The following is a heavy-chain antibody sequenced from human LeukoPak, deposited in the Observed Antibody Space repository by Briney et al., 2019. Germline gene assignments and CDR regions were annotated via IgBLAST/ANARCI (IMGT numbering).Heavy chain of an antibody. CDR2: ISYDGSNK. CDR3: ARARSGANWFDP. Sequence: PGRSLRLSCAASGFTFSSYAMHWVRQAPGKGLEWVAVISYDGSNKYYADSVKGRFTISRDNSKNTLYLQMNSLRAEDTAVYYCARARSGANWFDPWGQGTLVTVPS. V-gene: IGHV3-30*04. CDR1: GFTFSSYA. J-gene: IGHJ5*02. D-gene: IGHD3-10*01.